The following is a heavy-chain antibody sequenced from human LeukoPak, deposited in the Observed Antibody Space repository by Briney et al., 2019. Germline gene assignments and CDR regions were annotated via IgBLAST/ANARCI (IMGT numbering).Heavy chain of an antibody. Sequence: SVKVSCKASGGTFSTYAISWVRQAPGQGLEWMGGIIPIFGTANYAQKFQGRVTITTDESTSTAYMELSSLRSEDTAVYYCARLGSSSSYFDYWGQGTLVTVSS. J-gene: IGHJ4*02. D-gene: IGHD6-6*01. CDR2: IIPIFGTA. CDR1: GGTFSTYA. CDR3: ARLGSSSSYFDY. V-gene: IGHV1-69*05.